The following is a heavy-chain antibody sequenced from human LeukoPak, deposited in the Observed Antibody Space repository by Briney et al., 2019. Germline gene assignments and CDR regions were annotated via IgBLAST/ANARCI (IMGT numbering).Heavy chain of an antibody. Sequence: SETLSLTCTVSGGSISSYYWSWIRQPPGKGLEWIGYIYYSGSTNYNPSLKSRVTISVDMSKNQFSLKLSSVTAADTAVYYCARDLRSVAGPFFDYWGQGTLVTVSS. J-gene: IGHJ4*02. CDR2: IYYSGST. CDR3: ARDLRSVAGPFFDY. D-gene: IGHD2-15*01. V-gene: IGHV4-59*01. CDR1: GGSISSYY.